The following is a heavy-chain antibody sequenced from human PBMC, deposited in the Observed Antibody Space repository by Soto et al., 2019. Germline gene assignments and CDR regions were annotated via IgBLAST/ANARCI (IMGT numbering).Heavy chain of an antibody. J-gene: IGHJ6*03. D-gene: IGHD3-9*01. Sequence: PGESLKISCKGSGYSFTSYWTGWVSQMPGKGLERMGIIYPGDSDTRYSPSFQGQVTISADKSISTAYLQWSSLKASDTAMYYCARHVRNPSYNDILTGYQYYYYMDVWGKGTTVTVSS. CDR1: GYSFTSYW. CDR2: IYPGDSDT. CDR3: ARHVRNPSYNDILTGYQYYYYMDV. V-gene: IGHV5-51*01.